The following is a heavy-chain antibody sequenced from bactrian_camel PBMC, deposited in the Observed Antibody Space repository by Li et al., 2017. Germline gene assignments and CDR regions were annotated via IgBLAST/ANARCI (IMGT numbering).Heavy chain of an antibody. CDR2: IYLHRDIRNT. CDR3: AADHSGRRPDAVTDRRGPGDCNKRGDFPY. V-gene: IGHV3-3*01. CDR1: GSTGYVGC. J-gene: IGHJ4*01. D-gene: IGHD4*01. Sequence: HVQLVESGGGSVQAGESLQLSCAYSGSTGYVGCIGWFRQAPEKEREGVAAIYLHRDIRNTYYSDSVEGLFTISRDNAKNTVYLQMNSLKPEDTAMYYCAADHSGRRPDAVTDRRGPGDCNKRGDFPYWGQGTQVTVS.